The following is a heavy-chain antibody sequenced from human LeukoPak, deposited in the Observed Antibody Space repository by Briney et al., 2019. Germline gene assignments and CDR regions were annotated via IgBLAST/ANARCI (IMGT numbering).Heavy chain of an antibody. J-gene: IGHJ6*03. CDR2: INPNSGGT. CDR1: GYTFTGYY. D-gene: IGHD3-3*01. CDR3: ARALPRLTYYDFWSGYRDYMDV. Sequence: ASVKVSCKASGYTFTGYYMHWVRQAPGQGLEWMGWINPNSGGTNYAQKFQGRVTMTRDTSISTAYMELSRLRSDDTAVYYCARALPRLTYYDFWSGYRDYMDVWGKGTTVTVSS. V-gene: IGHV1-2*02.